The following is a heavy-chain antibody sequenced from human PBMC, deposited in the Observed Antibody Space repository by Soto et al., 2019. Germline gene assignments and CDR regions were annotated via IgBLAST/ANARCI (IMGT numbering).Heavy chain of an antibody. D-gene: IGHD3-9*01. CDR1: GYTFTGYY. CDR2: IKSFNGDT. CDR3: ARVVSPYYDVLTGNWFDP. J-gene: IGHJ5*02. V-gene: IGHV1-2*02. Sequence: QVQLVQSGAEVKEPRASVKVSCKASGYTFTGYYMHWARQAPGQGLEWMGWIKSFNGDTNYAQKFQGRVTLTRDTSISTAYMELSRLKSDDTAVYYCARVVSPYYDVLTGNWFDPWGQGTLVTVSS.